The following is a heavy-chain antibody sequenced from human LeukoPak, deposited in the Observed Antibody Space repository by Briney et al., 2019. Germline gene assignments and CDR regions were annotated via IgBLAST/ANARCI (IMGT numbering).Heavy chain of an antibody. Sequence: PGGSLRLPCAASGFSFSSYEMNWVRQAPGKGLEWVSYISVGATHIFYADSVKGRFTISRDNAKNSLYLQMNSLRSEDSALYYCARERLSCNGDCLDYWGQGTLVTVSS. J-gene: IGHJ4*02. V-gene: IGHV3-48*03. CDR2: ISVGATHI. D-gene: IGHD2-21*02. CDR1: GFSFSSYE. CDR3: ARERLSCNGDCLDY.